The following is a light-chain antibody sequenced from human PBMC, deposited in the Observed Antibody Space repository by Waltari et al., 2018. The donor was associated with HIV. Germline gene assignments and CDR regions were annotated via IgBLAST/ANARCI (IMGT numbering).Light chain of an antibody. V-gene: IGKV3-20*01. J-gene: IGKJ1*01. CDR2: AAS. CDR1: QTITDNF. Sequence: EIVLTQSPAFLSVSPGDRATLSCRASQTITDNFLAWDQQKPGQAPRLLIYAASRRASDAPVRFSGSHSATDVTLTIDRLEPEDSAVYFCHQYGTSLWTFGQGTKVEIK. CDR3: HQYGTSLWT.